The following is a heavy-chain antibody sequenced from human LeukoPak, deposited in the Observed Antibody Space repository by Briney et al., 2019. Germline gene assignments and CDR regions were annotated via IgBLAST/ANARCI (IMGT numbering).Heavy chain of an antibody. CDR1: GFTFSSYG. D-gene: IGHD2-8*01. V-gene: IGHV3-30*18. CDR3: AKGRQEWWAFDALDI. J-gene: IGHJ3*02. Sequence: GGSLRPSCAASGFTFSSYGMHWVRQAPGKGLEWVALISFDGGKKYYAGSVKGRFTISRDNSKDTLYLQMNSLIPDDTAVYYCAKGRQEWWAFDALDIWGQGTMVTVSS. CDR2: ISFDGGKK.